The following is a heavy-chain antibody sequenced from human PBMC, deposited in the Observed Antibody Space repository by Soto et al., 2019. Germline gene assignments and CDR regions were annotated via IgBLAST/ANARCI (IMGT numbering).Heavy chain of an antibody. V-gene: IGHV4-31*03. CDR1: GGSISSGGYY. CDR2: IYYSGST. D-gene: IGHD4-17*01. J-gene: IGHJ2*01. CDR3: ARDLWVYGDYPRGPDWYFDL. Sequence: QVQLQESGPGLVKPSQTLSLTCTVSGGSISSGGYYWSWIRQHPGKGLEWIGYIYYSGSTYYNPSLKSRITISVDTSKTQFSRKLSSVTAADTAVYYCARDLWVYGDYPRGPDWYFDLWGRGTLVTVSS.